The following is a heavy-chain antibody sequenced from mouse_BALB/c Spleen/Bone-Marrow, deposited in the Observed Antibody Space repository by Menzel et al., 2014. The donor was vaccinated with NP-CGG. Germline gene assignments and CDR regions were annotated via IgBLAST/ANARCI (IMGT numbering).Heavy chain of an antibody. V-gene: IGHV1S22*01. D-gene: IGHD1-2*01. Sequence: LQQSGSGLVRPGASVKLSCKASGYTFTSYWMHWVKQRPGQGLEWIGNIYPGRGSTNYDEKFKSKATLTVDTSSSTAYMQLSSLTSEDSAVYYCTSLRLPYWGQGTLVTVSA. CDR3: TSLRLPY. CDR2: IYPGRGST. CDR1: GYTFTSYW. J-gene: IGHJ3*01.